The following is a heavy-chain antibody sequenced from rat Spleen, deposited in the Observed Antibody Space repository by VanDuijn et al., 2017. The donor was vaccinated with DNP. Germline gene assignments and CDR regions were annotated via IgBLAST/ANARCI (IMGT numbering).Heavy chain of an antibody. Sequence: EVQLVESGGNLVQPGRSLKLSCAASGFTFSDYNMAWVRQAPKKSLEWVATISFDGTGTYYRDSVKGRFTISRDNAQSTLYLQMESLRSEDTATYYCARHRTIMPYYYAMDAWGQGASVTVSS. D-gene: IGHD1-12*01. CDR1: GFTFSDYN. CDR3: ARHRTIMPYYYAMDA. CDR2: ISFDGTGT. J-gene: IGHJ4*01. V-gene: IGHV5-7*01.